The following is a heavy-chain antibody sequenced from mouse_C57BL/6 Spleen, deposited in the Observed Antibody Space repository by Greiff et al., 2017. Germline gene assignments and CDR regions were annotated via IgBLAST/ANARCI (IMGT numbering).Heavy chain of an antibody. CDR2: INPNYGTT. D-gene: IGHD2-14*01. CDR1: GYSFTDYN. CDR3: ASANYRYYYAMDY. J-gene: IGHJ4*01. Sequence: VQLKQSGPELVKPGASVKLSCKASGYSFTDYNMHWVKQSNGKSLEWIGVINPNYGTTSYNQKFKGKATMTVDQSTSTAYMQLNSLTSEDSAVYYCASANYRYYYAMDYWGQGTSVTFSS. V-gene: IGHV1-39*01.